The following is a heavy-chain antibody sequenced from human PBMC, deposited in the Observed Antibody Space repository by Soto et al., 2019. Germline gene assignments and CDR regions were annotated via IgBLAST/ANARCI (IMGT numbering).Heavy chain of an antibody. J-gene: IGHJ4*02. Sequence: ASVKVSCKASGYTFTSYAMHWVRQAPGQRLEWMGWINAGNGNTKYSQKFQGGVTITRDTSASTAYMELSSLRSEDTAVYYCARAGYCSSTSCYPIDYWGQGTLVTVSS. V-gene: IGHV1-3*01. CDR1: GYTFTSYA. CDR3: ARAGYCSSTSCYPIDY. CDR2: INAGNGNT. D-gene: IGHD2-2*03.